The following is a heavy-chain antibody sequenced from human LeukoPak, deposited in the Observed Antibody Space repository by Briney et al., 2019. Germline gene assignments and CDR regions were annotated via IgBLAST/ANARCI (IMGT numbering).Heavy chain of an antibody. CDR3: ARDGLVYYYYGMDV. Sequence: ASVKVSCKASGYTFTSYAMNWVRPAPGQGLEWMGWINTNTGNPTYAQGFTGRFVFSLDTSVSTAYLQISSLKAEDTAVYYCARDGLVYYYYGMDVWGQGTTVTVSS. D-gene: IGHD3/OR15-3a*01. CDR1: GYTFTSYA. V-gene: IGHV7-4-1*02. CDR2: INTNTGNP. J-gene: IGHJ6*02.